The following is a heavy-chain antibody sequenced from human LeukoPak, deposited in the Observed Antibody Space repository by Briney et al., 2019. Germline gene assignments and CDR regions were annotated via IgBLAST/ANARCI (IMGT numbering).Heavy chain of an antibody. CDR1: GFTFSSYG. D-gene: IGHD6-13*01. CDR2: IRYDGSNK. CDR3: AREALSRAAGTFYYYMDV. J-gene: IGHJ6*03. Sequence: GGSLRLSCAASGFTFSSYGMHWVRQAPGKGLEWVAFIRYDGSNKYYADSVKGRFTISRDNSKNTLYLQMNSLRAEDTAVYYCAREALSRAAGTFYYYMDVWGKGTTVTVSS. V-gene: IGHV3-30*02.